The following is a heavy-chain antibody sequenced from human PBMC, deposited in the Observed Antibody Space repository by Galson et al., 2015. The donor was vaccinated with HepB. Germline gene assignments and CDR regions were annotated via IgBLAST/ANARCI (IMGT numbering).Heavy chain of an antibody. J-gene: IGHJ3*02. CDR2: INKDGSDK. CDR1: GFTFSSYW. Sequence: SLRLSCAVSGFTFSSYWMSWVRQAPGKGLEWVANINKDGSDKYYVDSVKGRFTMSRDNAKNSLYLHMNSLRAEDTAVYYCARGTAKAFDIWGQGTMVTVSS. D-gene: IGHD2-21*02. CDR3: ARGTAKAFDI. V-gene: IGHV3-7*01.